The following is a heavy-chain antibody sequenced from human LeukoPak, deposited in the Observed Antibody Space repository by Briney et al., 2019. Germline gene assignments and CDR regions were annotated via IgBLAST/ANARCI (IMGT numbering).Heavy chain of an antibody. CDR3: ARVGAWDLQRVFDY. D-gene: IGHD1-26*01. V-gene: IGHV3-7*01. Sequence: PGGSLRLSCAASGFRFGDYWMTWARHVPGKGREGVANIKQDGAEKHYAESVEGRFIISRDNAKNSLYLEMDSLKVEDTAVYYCARVGAWDLQRVFDYWGQGTLVTVSS. J-gene: IGHJ4*02. CDR2: IKQDGAEK. CDR1: GFRFGDYW.